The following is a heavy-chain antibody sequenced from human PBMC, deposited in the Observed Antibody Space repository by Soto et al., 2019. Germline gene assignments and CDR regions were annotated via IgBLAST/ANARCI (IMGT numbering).Heavy chain of an antibody. CDR1: GFTFSSYA. CDR2: LNGNDGST. V-gene: IGHV3-23*01. J-gene: IGHJ4*02. D-gene: IGHD2-2*01. CDR3: AKDQPEYGNYYFDY. Sequence: EVQLLESGGGLVQPGGSLRLSCAASGFTFSSYAMSWVRQVPGKGLEWVSSLNGNDGSTYYADSVKGRFTFSRDNSRNTLYLQMNSLRADDTAVYYCAKDQPEYGNYYFDYWGQGTLVTVSS.